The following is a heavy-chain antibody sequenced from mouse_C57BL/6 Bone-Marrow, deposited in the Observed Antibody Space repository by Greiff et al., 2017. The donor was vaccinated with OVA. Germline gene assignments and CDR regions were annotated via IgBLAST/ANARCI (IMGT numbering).Heavy chain of an antibody. D-gene: IGHD3-1*01. Sequence: QVQLKQSGAELVRPGTSVKVSCKASGYAFTNYLIEWVKQRPGQGLEWIGVINPGSGGTNYNEKFKGKATLTADKSSSTAYMQLSSLTSEDSAVYFCARTGVHSWDWFAYWGQGTLVTVSA. CDR1: GYAFTNYL. J-gene: IGHJ3*01. CDR2: INPGSGGT. V-gene: IGHV1-54*01. CDR3: ARTGVHSWDWFAY.